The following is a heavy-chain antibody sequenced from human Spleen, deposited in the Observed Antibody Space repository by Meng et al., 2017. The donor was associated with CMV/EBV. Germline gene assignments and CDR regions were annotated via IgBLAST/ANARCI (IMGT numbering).Heavy chain of an antibody. V-gene: IGHV1-69*02. CDR2: IIPILGIA. J-gene: IGHJ4*02. D-gene: IGHD3-10*01. CDR3: AAGWFGELPYFDY. Sequence: LVKVSCKASGGTFSSYTISWVRQAPGQGLEWMGRIIPILGIANYAQKFQGRVTITADKSTSTAYMELSSLRSEDTAVYYCAAGWFGELPYFDYWGQGTLVTVSS. CDR1: GGTFSSYT.